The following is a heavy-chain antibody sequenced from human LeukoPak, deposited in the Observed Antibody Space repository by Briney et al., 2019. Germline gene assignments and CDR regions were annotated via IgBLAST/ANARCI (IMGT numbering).Heavy chain of an antibody. V-gene: IGHV4-61*02. CDR3: ARTSRLAVAGTGYYYFYLDV. CDR2: IQTSGST. J-gene: IGHJ6*03. Sequence: SQTLSLTCTVSGGSISSGTDYWSWIRQPAGKGLEWIGRIQTSGSTNYNPSLKSRVTISVDTSKDQFSLNLSSVTAADAAVYYCARTSRLAVAGTGYYYFYLDVWGRGTTVTVS. CDR1: GGSISSGTDY. D-gene: IGHD6-19*01.